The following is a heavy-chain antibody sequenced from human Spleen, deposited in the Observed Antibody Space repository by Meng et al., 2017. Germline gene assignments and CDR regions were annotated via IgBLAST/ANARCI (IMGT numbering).Heavy chain of an antibody. V-gene: IGHV4-34*01. Sequence: LHPSESIALTCVGSGWSFSDYYWSWIRQPPGKGLEWIGEINHSGSTNYNPSLESRATISVDTSQNNLSLKLSSVTAADSAVYYCARGPTTMAHDFDYWGQGTLVTVSS. CDR3: ARGPTTMAHDFDY. D-gene: IGHD4-11*01. CDR1: GWSFSDYY. CDR2: INHSGST. J-gene: IGHJ4*02.